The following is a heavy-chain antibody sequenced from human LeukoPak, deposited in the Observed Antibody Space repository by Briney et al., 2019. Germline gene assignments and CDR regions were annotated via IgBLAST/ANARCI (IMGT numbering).Heavy chain of an antibody. CDR1: GGSISSSY. CDR3: SGGPGGSYGQTPY. Sequence: PSETLSLTCTVFGGSISSSYWSWIRQPPGKGLEWIGYIYYSGSTNYNPSLKSRVTISVDTSKNQFSLKLSSVTAADTAVYYCSGGPGGSYGQTPYWGQGTLVTVSS. CDR2: IYYSGST. J-gene: IGHJ4*02. V-gene: IGHV4-59*01. D-gene: IGHD1-26*01.